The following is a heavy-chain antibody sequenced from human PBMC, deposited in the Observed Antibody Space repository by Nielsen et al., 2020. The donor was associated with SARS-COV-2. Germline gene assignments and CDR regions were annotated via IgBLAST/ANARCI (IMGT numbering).Heavy chain of an antibody. CDR1: GFAFNSYA. D-gene: IGHD3-10*01. CDR3: AKVSSASYYNTVFDY. Sequence: GEFLKISCAASGFAFNSYAMNWVRQAPGKGLEWVSAISASGTSTYFADSVKGRFAISRDDSKNTLSLQMNSLRAEDTAVYYCAKVSSASYYNTVFDYWGQGTLVTVSS. V-gene: IGHV3-23*01. J-gene: IGHJ4*02. CDR2: ISASGTST.